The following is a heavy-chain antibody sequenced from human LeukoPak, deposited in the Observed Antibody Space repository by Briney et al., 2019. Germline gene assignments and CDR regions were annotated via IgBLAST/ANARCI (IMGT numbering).Heavy chain of an antibody. CDR1: GVSISSGGYY. CDR3: ARGTEAAGTSMGFDY. J-gene: IGHJ4*02. V-gene: IGHV4-31*03. D-gene: IGHD6-13*01. CDR2: IYYSGST. Sequence: SETLSLTCTVSGVSISSGGYYWSWIRQHPGKGLEWIGYIYYSGSTYYNPSLKSRVTISVDTSKNQFSLKLSSVTAADTAVYYCARGTEAAGTSMGFDYWGQGTLVTVSS.